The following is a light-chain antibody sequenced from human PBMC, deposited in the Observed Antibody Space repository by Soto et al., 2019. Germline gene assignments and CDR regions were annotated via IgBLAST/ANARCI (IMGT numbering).Light chain of an antibody. J-gene: IGLJ1*01. CDR2: EVS. V-gene: IGLV2-14*03. Sequence: QYALTQPASVSGSPGQSIAISCTGTSSDVGAYDYVSWYQQHPDKAPKLMIYEVSNRPSGVSNRFSGSKSVNTATLTISGVQAEDEADYYCSSYTSSSTRVFGTGTKVTVL. CDR1: SSDVGAYDY. CDR3: SSYTSSSTRV.